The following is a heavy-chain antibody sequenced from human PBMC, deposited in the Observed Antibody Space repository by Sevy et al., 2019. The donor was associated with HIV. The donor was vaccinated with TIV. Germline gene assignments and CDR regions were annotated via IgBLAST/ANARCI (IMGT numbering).Heavy chain of an antibody. CDR1: GFTVSSDY. Sequence: GGSLRLSCAASGFTVSSDYMSWVRQAPGKGLEWVSIIYSGGNKDYADSVRGRFTISRDNSRNTLDLQMNSPRSEDTALYYCASTGYCTGGSCYSPFGYWGQGTLVTVSS. CDR3: ASTGYCTGGSCYSPFGY. CDR2: IYSGGNK. D-gene: IGHD2-15*01. J-gene: IGHJ4*02. V-gene: IGHV3-66*02.